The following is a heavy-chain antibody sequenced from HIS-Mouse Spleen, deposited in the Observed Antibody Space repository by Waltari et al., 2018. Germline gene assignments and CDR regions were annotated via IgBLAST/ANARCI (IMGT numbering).Heavy chain of an antibody. V-gene: IGHV3-30*18. Sequence: QVQLVEPGGGVVQPGRSLRLPWAASGFTFSSYGMHWVRQAPGKGLEWVAVISYDGSNKYYADSVKGRFTISRDNSKNTLYLQMNSLRAEDTAVYYCAKDRNYFDYWGQGTLVTVSS. CDR3: AKDRNYFDY. CDR2: ISYDGSNK. J-gene: IGHJ4*02. CDR1: GFTFSSYG.